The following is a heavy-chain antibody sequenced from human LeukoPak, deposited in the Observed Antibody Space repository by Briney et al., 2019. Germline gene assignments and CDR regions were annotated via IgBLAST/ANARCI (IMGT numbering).Heavy chain of an antibody. CDR3: ARNALYYYDSSGYFDAFDI. J-gene: IGHJ3*02. CDR2: NYYSGST. D-gene: IGHD3-22*01. V-gene: IGHV4-39*07. CDR1: GGFISSSTYY. Sequence: SETLSLTCTVSGGFISSSTYYWGWIRQPPGKGLEWIGSNYYSGSTYYNPSLKSRVTMSVDTSKNQFSLKLSSVTAADTAVYYCARNALYYYDSSGYFDAFDIWGQGTMVTVSS.